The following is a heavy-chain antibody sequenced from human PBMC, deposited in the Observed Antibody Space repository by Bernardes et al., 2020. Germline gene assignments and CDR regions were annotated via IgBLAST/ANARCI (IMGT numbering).Heavy chain of an antibody. CDR1: GFTFSIYA. CDR2: ISGSGGST. CDR3: AKSPLRRIAVAGTYYFDY. D-gene: IGHD6-19*01. Sequence: GSLRLSCAASGFTFSIYAMSWVRQAPGKGLEWVSAISGSGGSTYYADSVKGRFTISRDNSKNTLYLQMNSLRAEDTAVYYCAKSPLRRIAVAGTYYFDYWGQGTLVTVSS. J-gene: IGHJ4*02. V-gene: IGHV3-23*01.